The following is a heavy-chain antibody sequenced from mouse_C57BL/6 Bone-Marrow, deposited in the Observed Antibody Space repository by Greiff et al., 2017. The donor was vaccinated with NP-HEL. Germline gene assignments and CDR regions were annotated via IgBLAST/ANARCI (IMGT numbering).Heavy chain of an antibody. J-gene: IGHJ2*01. D-gene: IGHD1-1*01. CDR1: GFNIKDDY. CDR2: IDPENGDT. Sequence: VQLKQSGAELVRPGASVKLSCTASGFNIKDDYMHWVKQRPEQGLEWIGWIDPENGDTEYASKFQGKATITADTSSNTAYLQLSSLTSEDTAVYYCTTTYYYGSSYEGDYWGQGTTLTVSS. CDR3: TTTYYYGSSYEGDY. V-gene: IGHV14-4*01.